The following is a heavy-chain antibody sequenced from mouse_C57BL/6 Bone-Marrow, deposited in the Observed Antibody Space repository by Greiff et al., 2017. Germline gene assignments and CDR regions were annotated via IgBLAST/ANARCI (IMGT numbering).Heavy chain of an antibody. Sequence: EVKLMESGGDLVKPGGSLKLSCAASGFTFSSYGMSWVRQTPDKRLEWVATISSGGSYTYYPDSVKGRFTISRDNATNTMYLQMSSLKSEDTAMYSCARPVGYYVGFAYWGQGTLVTVSA. CDR2: ISSGGSYT. V-gene: IGHV5-6*01. J-gene: IGHJ3*01. CDR3: ARPVGYYVGFAY. CDR1: GFTFSSYG. D-gene: IGHD2-3*01.